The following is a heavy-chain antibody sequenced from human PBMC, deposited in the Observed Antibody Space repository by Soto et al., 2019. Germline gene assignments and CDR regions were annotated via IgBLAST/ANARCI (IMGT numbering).Heavy chain of an antibody. CDR1: GFTFSSYW. V-gene: IGHV3-7*01. CDR3: ARGIRDYYGSGSYYNWFDP. CDR2: IKQDGSEK. Sequence: GGSLRLSCAASGFTFSSYWMSWVRQAPGKGLEWVANIKQDGSEKYYVDSVKGRFTISRDNAKNSLYLQMNSLRAEDTAVYYFARGIRDYYGSGSYYNWFDPWGQGTLVTVSS. D-gene: IGHD3-10*01. J-gene: IGHJ5*02.